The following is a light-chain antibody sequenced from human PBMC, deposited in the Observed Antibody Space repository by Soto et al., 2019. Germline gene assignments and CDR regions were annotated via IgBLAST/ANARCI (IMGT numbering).Light chain of an antibody. CDR2: QVA. J-gene: IGLJ1*01. CDR3: TSYSSSDIFYV. Sequence: QCFLTQPGSVYGSRGQSIPISCTGTSSDIGGYYYVSWYQHHPGKAPKLLIYQVANRPSRVSNRFSGSKSGNTASLTISGLQADDEADYYCTSYSSSDIFYVFGTGTKVTVL. V-gene: IGLV2-14*01. CDR1: SSDIGGYYY.